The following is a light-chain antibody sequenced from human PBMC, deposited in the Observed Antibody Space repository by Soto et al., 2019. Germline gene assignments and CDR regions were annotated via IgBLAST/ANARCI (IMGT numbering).Light chain of an antibody. J-gene: IGKJ2*01. CDR2: AAS. CDR3: QQSDSTPYT. V-gene: IGKV1-39*01. Sequence: DIQMTQSPSSLSASIGDRVTITCRASQSISSYLNWYQQKPGKAPNLLIYAASSLQSGVPSRFSGSGSGTDITLTISSLQPEDFATYYCQQSDSTPYTFGQGTKLEIK. CDR1: QSISSY.